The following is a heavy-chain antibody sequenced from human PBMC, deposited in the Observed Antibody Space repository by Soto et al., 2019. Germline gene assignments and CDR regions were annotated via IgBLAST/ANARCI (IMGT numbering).Heavy chain of an antibody. Sequence: QITLKESGPTLVRPTQTLTLTCTFSGFSLSTTGVAVAWIRQPPGEALEWLALIYWDDDKRYTSSLKSRLTIXXDTSRDPVVLPMTNMDPMDTATYVCANSQRGPGDFWGPGILVTVSS. CDR1: GFSLSTTGVA. CDR3: ANSQRGPGDF. CDR2: IYWDDDK. J-gene: IGHJ4*02. D-gene: IGHD5-12*01. V-gene: IGHV2-5*02.